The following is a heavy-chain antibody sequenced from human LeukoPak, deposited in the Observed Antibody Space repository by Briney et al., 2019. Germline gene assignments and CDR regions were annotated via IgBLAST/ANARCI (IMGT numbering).Heavy chain of an antibody. CDR3: ARERSSGWSGDYFDY. D-gene: IGHD2-15*01. CDR2: ISYDGYDK. J-gene: IGHJ4*02. Sequence: GGSLRLSCAASGFTFNDYALYWVRQAPGKGLEWVTLISYDGYDKSYADSVRGRFTISRDNSRNTLYLQMDSLRAEDTAVYYCARERSSGWSGDYFDYWGQGTLVTVSS. CDR1: GFTFNDYA. V-gene: IGHV3-30-3*01.